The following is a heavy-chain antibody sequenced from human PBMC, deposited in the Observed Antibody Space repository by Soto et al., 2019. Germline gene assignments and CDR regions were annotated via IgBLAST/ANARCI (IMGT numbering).Heavy chain of an antibody. V-gene: IGHV4-59*01. CDR3: ARGGDCGGDCYSDYYYGMDV. CDR2: IYYSGST. D-gene: IGHD2-21*02. CDR1: GGSISSYY. J-gene: IGHJ6*02. Sequence: PSETLSLTCTVSGGSISSYYWSWIRQPPGKGLEWIGYIYYSGSTNYNPSLKSRVTISVDTSKNQFSLKLSPVTAADTAVYYCARGGDCGGDCYSDYYYGMDVWGQGTTVTVS.